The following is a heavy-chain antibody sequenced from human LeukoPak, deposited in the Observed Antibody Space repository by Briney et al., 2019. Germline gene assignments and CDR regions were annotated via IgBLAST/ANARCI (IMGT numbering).Heavy chain of an antibody. CDR2: INPNSGGT. CDR1: GYTFTGYY. CDR3: VRNPMYYYDSSGEIFDY. V-gene: IGHV1-2*02. Sequence: ASVKVSCKASGYTFTGYYMHWVRQAPGQGLEWMGWINPNSGGTNYAQKFQGRVTMTRDTSISTAYVELSRLRSDDTAVYYCVRNPMYYYDSSGEIFDYWGQGTLVTVSS. D-gene: IGHD3-22*01. J-gene: IGHJ4*02.